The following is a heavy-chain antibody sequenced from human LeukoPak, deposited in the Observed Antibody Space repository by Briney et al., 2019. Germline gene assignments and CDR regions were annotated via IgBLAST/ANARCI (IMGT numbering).Heavy chain of an antibody. D-gene: IGHD3-3*01. CDR3: ARATTSYYDFWSGYSYYYYMDV. J-gene: IGHJ6*03. V-gene: IGHV4-31*03. CDR2: IYYSGST. Sequence: PSETLSLTCTVSGGSISSGGYYWSWIRQHPGKGLEWIGYIYYSGSTYYNPSLKSRVTISVDTSKNQFSLKLSSVTAADTAVYYCARATTSYYDFWSGYSYYYYMDVWGKGTTVTVSS. CDR1: GGSISSGGYY.